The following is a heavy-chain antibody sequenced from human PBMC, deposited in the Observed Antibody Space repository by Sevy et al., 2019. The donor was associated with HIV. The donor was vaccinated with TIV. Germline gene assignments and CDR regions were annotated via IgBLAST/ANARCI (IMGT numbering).Heavy chain of an antibody. V-gene: IGHV3-21*01. D-gene: IGHD3-22*01. CDR1: GFTFRSYT. J-gene: IGHJ4*02. Sequence: GESLKIFCVASGFTFRSYTMKWVRQAPGKGLECVSSISSSGSYIYYADSVKGRFTISRDDTKNSLYLQMNTLRAEDAALYYCARVRPYDTRDFDYWGQGTLVTVSS. CDR2: ISSSGSYI. CDR3: ARVRPYDTRDFDY.